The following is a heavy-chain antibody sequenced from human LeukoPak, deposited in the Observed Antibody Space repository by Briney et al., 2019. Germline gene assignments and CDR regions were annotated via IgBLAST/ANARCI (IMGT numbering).Heavy chain of an antibody. CDR2: IYYSGST. J-gene: IGHJ2*01. D-gene: IGHD1-14*01. CDR3: ARDRTHRNWYFDL. V-gene: IGHV4-39*07. Sequence: SETLSLTCTVSGGSISSSSYYWGWIRQPPGKGLEWIGSIYYSGSTYYNPSLKSRVTISVDMSKNQFSLKLSSVTAADTAVYYCARDRTHRNWYFDLWGRGTLVTVSS. CDR1: GGSISSSSYY.